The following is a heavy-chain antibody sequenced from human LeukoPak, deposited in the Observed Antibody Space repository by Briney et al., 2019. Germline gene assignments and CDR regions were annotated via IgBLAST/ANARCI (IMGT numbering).Heavy chain of an antibody. D-gene: IGHD6-6*01. CDR3: ARAQRIAARPDAFDI. V-gene: IGHV4-4*07. J-gene: IGHJ3*02. CDR1: GGSISSYY. Sequence: SETLSLTCTVSGGSISSYYWSWIRQPAGKGLEWIGRIYTSGSTNYNPSLKSRVTMSVDTSKNQFSLKLSSVTAADTAVYYCARAQRIAARPDAFDIWGQGTMVTVSS. CDR2: IYTSGST.